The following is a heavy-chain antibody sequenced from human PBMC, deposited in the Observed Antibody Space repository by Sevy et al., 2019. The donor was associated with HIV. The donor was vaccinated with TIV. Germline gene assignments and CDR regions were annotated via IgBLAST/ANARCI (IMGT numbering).Heavy chain of an antibody. V-gene: IGHV1-24*01. Sequence: ASVKVSCKVSGYTLTELSMHWVRQAPGKGLEWMGGFDPEDGETIYAQKFQGRVTMTEDTSTDTAYMELRSLRYEDTAVYYCATVQYYYDSSGYDYWGQGTLVTVSS. CDR1: GYTLTELS. J-gene: IGHJ4*02. CDR2: FDPEDGET. CDR3: ATVQYYYDSSGYDY. D-gene: IGHD3-22*01.